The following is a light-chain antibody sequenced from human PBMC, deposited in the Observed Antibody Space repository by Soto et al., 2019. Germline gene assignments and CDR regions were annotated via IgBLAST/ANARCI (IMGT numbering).Light chain of an antibody. Sequence: EIVMTQSPPTLSVSPGERATLSCRASQTISRNLAWYQQRPGQAPRLLMFGASTRAPGIPARFSGSGSGTDSTLTISSLEPEDFAVYYCQQRSNWPQTFGQGTRWIS. CDR1: QTISRN. J-gene: IGKJ1*01. V-gene: IGKV3-15*01. CDR3: QQRSNWPQT. CDR2: GAS.